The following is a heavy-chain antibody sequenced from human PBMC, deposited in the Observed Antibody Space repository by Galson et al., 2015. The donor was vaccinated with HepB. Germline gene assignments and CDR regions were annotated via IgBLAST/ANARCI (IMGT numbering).Heavy chain of an antibody. CDR3: TKRLGREHFADDY. CDR1: GFTFNTYA. D-gene: IGHD1-26*01. CDR2: ISASGDST. V-gene: IGHV3-23*01. Sequence: SLRLSCAASGFTFNTYAMNWVRQAPGKGLEWVSTISASGDSTHYADSVKGRFTISRDNSNNSLYLQMNSLRVDDTAVYYCTKRLGREHFADDYWGQGTLVTVSS. J-gene: IGHJ4*02.